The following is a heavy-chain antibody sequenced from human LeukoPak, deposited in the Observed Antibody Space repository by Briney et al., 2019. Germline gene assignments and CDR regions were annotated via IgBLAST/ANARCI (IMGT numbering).Heavy chain of an antibody. V-gene: IGHV4-38-2*02. CDR2: IYHSGST. J-gene: IGHJ6*03. CDR1: GYSISSGYY. D-gene: IGHD4-17*01. CDR3: ARVGTVDYGDYGYYYYYYMDV. Sequence: PSETLSLTCTVSGYSISSGYYWGWIRQPPGKGLEWIGSIYHSGSTYYNPSLKSRVTISVDTSKNQFSLKLSSVTAADTAVYYCARVGTVDYGDYGYYYYYYMDVWGKGTTVTVSS.